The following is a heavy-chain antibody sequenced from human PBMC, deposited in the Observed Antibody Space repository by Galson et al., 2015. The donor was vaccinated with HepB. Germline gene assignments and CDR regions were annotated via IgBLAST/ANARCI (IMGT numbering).Heavy chain of an antibody. CDR2: ISSSSSYI. CDR3: ARGANYYGSGSYYNRGDAFDI. V-gene: IGHV3-21*01. D-gene: IGHD3-10*01. Sequence: SLRLSCAASGFTFSSYSMNWVRQAPGKGLEWVSSISSSSSYIYYADSVKGRFTISRDNAKNSLYLQMNSLRAEDTAVYYCARGANYYGSGSYYNRGDAFDIWGQGTMVTVSS. CDR1: GFTFSSYS. J-gene: IGHJ3*02.